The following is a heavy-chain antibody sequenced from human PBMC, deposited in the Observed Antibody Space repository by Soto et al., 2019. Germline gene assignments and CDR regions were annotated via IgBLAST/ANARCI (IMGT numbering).Heavy chain of an antibody. CDR3: ARDCGGYMYVSD. Sequence: QVQLVQSGAEVKKPGASVKVSCKASGYTFTSSGFSWVRQAPGQGLEWMAWISAYNGETHYAQKFQGRVTMTTETSTSTSYMELRSLKSDGTAVYYCARDCGGYMYVSDWGQGTLVTVSS. CDR1: GYTFTSSG. D-gene: IGHD1-26*01. V-gene: IGHV1-18*01. J-gene: IGHJ4*02. CDR2: ISAYNGET.